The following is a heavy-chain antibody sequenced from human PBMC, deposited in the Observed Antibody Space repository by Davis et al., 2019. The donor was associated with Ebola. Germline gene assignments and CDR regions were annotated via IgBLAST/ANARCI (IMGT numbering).Heavy chain of an antibody. D-gene: IGHD4-17*01. J-gene: IGHJ5*02. Sequence: ASSVTVSCMASGYTFPSSDIHWVRQATGQGLEWMGWMNPNSGNTGYAQKFQGRVTMTRNTSISTAYMELSSLRSEDTAVYYCARLTVTWWFDPWGQGTLVTVSS. CDR3: ARLTVTWWFDP. CDR2: MNPNSGNT. CDR1: GYTFPSSD. V-gene: IGHV1-8*01.